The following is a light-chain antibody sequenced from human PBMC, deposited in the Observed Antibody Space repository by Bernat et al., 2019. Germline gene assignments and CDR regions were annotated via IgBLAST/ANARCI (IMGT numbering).Light chain of an antibody. V-gene: IGKV2-28*01. Sequence: DIVMTQSPLPLPVIPGEPASISCRSSQSLLHSNGYNYLDWYLQKPGQSPQLLIYLGSNRASGVPDRFSGSGSGTDFTLKISRVDAEDVGVYYCMQALQTPFTFGPGTKVDIK. CDR1: QSLLHSNGYNY. J-gene: IGKJ3*01. CDR2: LGS. CDR3: MQALQTPFT.